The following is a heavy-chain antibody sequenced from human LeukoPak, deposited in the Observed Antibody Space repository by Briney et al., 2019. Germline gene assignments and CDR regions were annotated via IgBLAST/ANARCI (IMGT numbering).Heavy chain of an antibody. CDR1: GGSISSSSYY. V-gene: IGHV4-39*07. D-gene: IGHD3/OR15-3a*01. CDR2: IYYSGST. J-gene: IGHJ5*02. Sequence: SETLSLTCTVSGGSISSSSYYWGWIRQPPGKGLEWIGSIYYSGSTYYNPSLKSRVTISVDTSKNQFSLKLGSVTAADTAVYYCARSSRGPCNWFDPWGQGTLVTVSS. CDR3: ARSSRGPCNWFDP.